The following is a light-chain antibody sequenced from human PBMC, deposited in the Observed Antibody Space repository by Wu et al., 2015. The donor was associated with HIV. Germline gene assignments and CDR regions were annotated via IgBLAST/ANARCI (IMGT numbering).Light chain of an antibody. V-gene: IGKV3-15*01. CDR2: GAS. J-gene: IGKJ1*01. Sequence: EIVMTQSPATLSVSPGEGATLSCRASQSVSSYLAWYQQKPGQAPRLLISGASTRATGIPVRSSGSGSGTDFTLTITSMQSEDFAVYYCQQYYSWPQTFGQGTKVEIK. CDR1: QSVSSY. CDR3: QQYYSWPQT.